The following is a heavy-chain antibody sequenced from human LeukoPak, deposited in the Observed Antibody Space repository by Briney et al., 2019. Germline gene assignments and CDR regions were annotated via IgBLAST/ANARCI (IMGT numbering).Heavy chain of an antibody. CDR1: VFSSTNAW. CDR2: IKSKTDGGST. Sequence: GGSPRLSSAAPVFSSTNAWMSCVRQAPGQGLEWVGRIKSKTDGGSTDYHASVIGTFTVSRDDSKDTLYLQMNSLKTEDTALYYCTTPIFTGSWKGDFYLWGQGTMVTVSS. D-gene: IGHD3-9*01. V-gene: IGHV3-15*01. J-gene: IGHJ3*01. CDR3: TTPIFTGSWKGDFYL.